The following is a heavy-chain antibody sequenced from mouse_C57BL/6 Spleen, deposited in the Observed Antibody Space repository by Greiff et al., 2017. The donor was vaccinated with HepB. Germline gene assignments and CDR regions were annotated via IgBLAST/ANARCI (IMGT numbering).Heavy chain of an antibody. V-gene: IGHV5-15*01. J-gene: IGHJ1*03. D-gene: IGHD1-1*01. Sequence: EVHLVESGGGLVQPGGSLKLSCAASGFTFSDYGMAWVRQAPRKGPEWVAFISNLAYSIYYADTVTGRFTISRENAKNTLYLEMSSLRSEDTAMYYCARRAHGRSYWYFDVWGTGTTVTVSS. CDR3: ARRAHGRSYWYFDV. CDR1: GFTFSDYG. CDR2: ISNLAYSI.